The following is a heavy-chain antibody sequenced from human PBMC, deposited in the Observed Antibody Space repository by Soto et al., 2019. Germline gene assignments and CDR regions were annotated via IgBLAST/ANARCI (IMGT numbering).Heavy chain of an antibody. Sequence: VQPVPSGDEVKKPGASVKVSCKASGYTFTSSATSWVRQAPGQGLEWMGWISPYNGNTHVAQTLPGRVTMAPDPSTSTAYLELRSFIKDDKAVYYCARNPEFSTCLSGGGDAFDVWGKGTMVTDSS. CDR3: ARNPEFSTCLSGGGDAFDV. CDR1: GYTFTSSA. CDR2: ISPYNGNT. D-gene: IGHD2-2*01. V-gene: IGHV1-18*01. J-gene: IGHJ3*01.